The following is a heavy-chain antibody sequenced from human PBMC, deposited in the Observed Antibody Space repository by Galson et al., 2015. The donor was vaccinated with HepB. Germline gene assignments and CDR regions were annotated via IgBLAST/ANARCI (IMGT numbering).Heavy chain of an antibody. J-gene: IGHJ4*02. CDR2: ISSSSTYR. CDR3: AREKSGIAVAGTRAFDC. Sequence: LRLSCAASGFIFDSYSMDWVRQAPGKGLEWVSSISSSSTYRYYADSVKDRFTISRDNAKNSLYLQINSLRAEDTAVYFCAREKSGIAVAGTRAFDCWGQGTLVTVSS. CDR1: GFIFDSYS. D-gene: IGHD6-19*01. V-gene: IGHV3-21*01.